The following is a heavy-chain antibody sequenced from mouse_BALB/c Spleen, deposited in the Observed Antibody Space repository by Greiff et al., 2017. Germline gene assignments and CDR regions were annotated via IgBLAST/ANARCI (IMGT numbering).Heavy chain of an antibody. CDR1: GYSITSDYA. Sequence: VQLQQSGPGLVKPSQSLSLTCTVTGYSITSDYAWNWIRQFPGNKLEWMGYISYSGSTSYNPSLKSRISITRDTSKNQFFLQLNSVTTEDTATYYCAKEDDYAYFDYWGQGTTLTVSS. CDR2: ISYSGST. J-gene: IGHJ2*01. V-gene: IGHV3-2*02. D-gene: IGHD2-4*01. CDR3: AKEDDYAYFDY.